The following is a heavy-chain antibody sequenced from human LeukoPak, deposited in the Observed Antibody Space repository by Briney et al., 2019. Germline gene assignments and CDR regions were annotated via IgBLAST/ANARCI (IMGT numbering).Heavy chain of an antibody. CDR2: ISFRGTIT. D-gene: IGHD3-22*01. CDR1: GFTFNNYA. Sequence: PGGSLRLSCAASGFTFNNYALTWVRQAPGKGLEWVSSISFRGTITYYADSVKGRFTISRDNSKNTLYLQMNSLRAEDTAVYYCAKDSDWGMIVVVITKFEYWGQGTLVTVSS. CDR3: AKDSDWGMIVVVITKFEY. J-gene: IGHJ4*02. V-gene: IGHV3-23*01.